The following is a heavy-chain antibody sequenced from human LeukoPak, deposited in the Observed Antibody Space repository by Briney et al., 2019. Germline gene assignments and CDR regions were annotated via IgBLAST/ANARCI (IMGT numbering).Heavy chain of an antibody. CDR3: ARGIWFGEFSLHDAFDI. CDR1: GYTFTGYG. D-gene: IGHD3-10*01. J-gene: IGHJ3*02. V-gene: IGHV1-18*01. CDR2: ISAYNGNT. Sequence: ASVKVSCKASGYTFTGYGISWVRQAPGQGLEWMGWISAYNGNTNYAQKLQGRVTMTTDTSTSTAYMELRSLRSDDTAVYYCARGIWFGEFSLHDAFDIWGQGTMVTVSS.